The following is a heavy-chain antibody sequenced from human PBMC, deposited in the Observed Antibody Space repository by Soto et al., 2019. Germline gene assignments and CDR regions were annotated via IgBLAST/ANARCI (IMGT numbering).Heavy chain of an antibody. CDR2: IKSKSDGGTT. CDR3: ATDPFSGSYYGFYI. Sequence: GGSLRLACAASGFTFSNAWMDWVRQAPGKGLEWVGRIKSKSDGGTTDSAAPVQGRFIVSRDDSKNTLYLQMQSLRTEDTAVYYCATDPFSGSYYGFYIWGQGTMVTVSS. J-gene: IGHJ3*02. CDR1: GFTFSNAW. V-gene: IGHV3-15*01. D-gene: IGHD1-26*01.